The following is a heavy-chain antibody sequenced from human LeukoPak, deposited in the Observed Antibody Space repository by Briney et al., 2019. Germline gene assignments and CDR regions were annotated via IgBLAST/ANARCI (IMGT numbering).Heavy chain of an antibody. CDR3: ARGLRYYYDSSGYYDQFDY. Sequence: GGSLRLSCAASGFTFSSNSMNWVRQAPGKGLEWVSYISSTGGTIYYADSMKGRFTISRENAKNSLYLQMNSLRAGDTAVYYCARGLRYYYDSSGYYDQFDYWGQGTLVTVSS. V-gene: IGHV3-48*01. CDR2: ISSTGGTI. J-gene: IGHJ4*02. CDR1: GFTFSSNS. D-gene: IGHD3-22*01.